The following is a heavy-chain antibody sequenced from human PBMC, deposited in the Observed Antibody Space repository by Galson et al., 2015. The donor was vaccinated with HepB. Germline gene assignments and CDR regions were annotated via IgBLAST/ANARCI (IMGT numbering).Heavy chain of an antibody. V-gene: IGHV4-59*02. Sequence: SETLSLTCTVSGGSVSSYIWNWIRQSPGKGLEWLGFVRNSGTTVYNPSLRSRVTISIDASKNQFSLILESVTAADTAVYYCARRQEMGPPTTASEQCWLDPWGQGILVTVSS. CDR3: ARRQEMGPPTTASEQCWLDP. CDR2: VRNSGTT. CDR1: GGSVSSYI. J-gene: IGHJ5*02. D-gene: IGHD5-24*01.